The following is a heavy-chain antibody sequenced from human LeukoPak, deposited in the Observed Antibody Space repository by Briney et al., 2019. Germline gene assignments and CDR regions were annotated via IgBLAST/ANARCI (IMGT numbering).Heavy chain of an antibody. CDR2: ITSSGNTI. J-gene: IGHJ3*02. V-gene: IGHV3-48*03. D-gene: IGHD2-2*01. CDR1: GFTFSSYD. CDR3: ARVGCSSTSCYVESEVHDAFDI. Sequence: PGGSLRLSCASSGFTFSSYDMNWVRQAPGKGLEWVSYITSSGNTIYYADSVKGRFTISRDNAKNSLYLQMNSLRADDTAVYYCARVGCSSTSCYVESEVHDAFDIWGQGTMVTVSS.